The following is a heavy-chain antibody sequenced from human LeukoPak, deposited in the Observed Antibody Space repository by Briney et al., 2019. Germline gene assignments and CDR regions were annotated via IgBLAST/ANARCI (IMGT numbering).Heavy chain of an antibody. CDR3: AKGLLWFGELGPYNWFDP. CDR1: GFTFSSYA. Sequence: GSLRLSCAASGFTFSSYAMSWVRQAPGKGLEWVSAISGSGGSTYYADSVKGRFTISRDNSKNTLYLQMNSLRAEDTAVYYCAKGLLWFGELGPYNWFDPWGQGTLVTVSS. D-gene: IGHD3-10*01. J-gene: IGHJ5*02. CDR2: ISGSGGST. V-gene: IGHV3-23*01.